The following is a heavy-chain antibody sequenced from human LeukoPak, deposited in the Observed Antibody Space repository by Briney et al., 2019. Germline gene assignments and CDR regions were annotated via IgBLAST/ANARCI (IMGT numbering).Heavy chain of an antibody. V-gene: IGHV3-21*01. Sequence: GGSLRLSCAPSGFTFSSYSVNWVRQAPGKGLEWVSSISSSSSYIYYADSVKGRFTISRDNAKNSLYLQMNSLRAEDTAVYYCARDRTAHYYYYYYMDVWGKGTTVTVSS. CDR3: ARDRTAHYYYYYYMDV. D-gene: IGHD4-17*01. CDR2: ISSSSSYI. CDR1: GFTFSSYS. J-gene: IGHJ6*03.